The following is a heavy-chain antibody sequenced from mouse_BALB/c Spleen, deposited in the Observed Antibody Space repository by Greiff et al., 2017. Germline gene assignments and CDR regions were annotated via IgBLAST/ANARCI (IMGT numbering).Heavy chain of an antibody. Sequence: EVKVVESGGGLVKPGGSLKLSCAASGFTFSSYAMSWVRQTPEKRLEWVATISDGGSYTYYPDSVKGRFTISRDNAKNNLYLQMSSLKSEDTAMYYCARDLGSSHVGFAYWGQGTLVTVSA. CDR3: ARDLGSSHVGFAY. V-gene: IGHV5-4*01. CDR1: GFTFSSYA. D-gene: IGHD1-1*01. J-gene: IGHJ3*01. CDR2: ISDGGSYT.